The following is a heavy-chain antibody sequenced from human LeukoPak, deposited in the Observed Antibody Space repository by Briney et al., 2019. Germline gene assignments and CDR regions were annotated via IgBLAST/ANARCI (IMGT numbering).Heavy chain of an antibody. V-gene: IGHV4-59*01. CDR2: IYYSGST. CDR3: AREGVVPATGAFDI. CDR1: GGSISSYY. J-gene: IGHJ3*02. D-gene: IGHD2-2*01. Sequence: PSETLSLTCTVSGGSISSYYWSWIRQPPGKGLEWIGYIYYSGSTNYNPSLKSRVTISVDTSKNQFSLKLSSVTAADTAVYYCAREGVVPATGAFDIWGQGTMVTVSS.